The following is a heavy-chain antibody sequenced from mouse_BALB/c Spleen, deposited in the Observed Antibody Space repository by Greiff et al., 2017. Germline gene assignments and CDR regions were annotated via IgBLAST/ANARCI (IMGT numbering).Heavy chain of an antibody. CDR3: ARGRGNFDY. Sequence: QVQLKQSGPELVKPGASVKISCKASGYAFSSSWMNWVKQRPGQGLEWIGRIYPGDGDTNYNGKFKGKATLTADKYSSTAYMQLSSLTSVDSAVYFCARGRGNFDYWGQGTTLTVSS. CDR1: GYAFSSSW. V-gene: IGHV1-82*01. J-gene: IGHJ2*01. CDR2: IYPGDGDT.